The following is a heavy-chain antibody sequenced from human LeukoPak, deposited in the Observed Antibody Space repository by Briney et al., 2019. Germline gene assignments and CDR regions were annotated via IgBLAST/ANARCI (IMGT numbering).Heavy chain of an antibody. CDR2: ISSSNSYI. CDR1: GFTFSSYN. V-gene: IGHV3-21*04. CDR3: ARGRMIAAAGTHY. J-gene: IGHJ4*02. D-gene: IGHD6-13*01. Sequence: PGGSLRLSCAASGFTFSSYNMNWVRQAPGKGLEWVSSISSSNSYIYYADSMEGRFTVSRDNARNSLYLQMNSLRAEDTAVYYCARGRMIAAAGTHYWGQGTLVTVSS.